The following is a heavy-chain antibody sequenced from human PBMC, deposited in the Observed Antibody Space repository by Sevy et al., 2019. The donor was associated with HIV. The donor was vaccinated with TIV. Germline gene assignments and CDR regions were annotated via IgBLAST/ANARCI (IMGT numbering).Heavy chain of an antibody. CDR3: ARDTEVSSGPFPYYYGMDV. Sequence: PLLLKQSQTLSLTCAISGDSVSSNSAAWNWIRQSPSRGLEWLGRTYYRSKWYNDYAVSVKSRITINPDTSKNQFSLQLNSVTPEDTAVYYCARDTEVSSGPFPYYYGMDVWGQGTTVTVSS. J-gene: IGHJ6*02. CDR2: TYYRSKWYN. CDR1: GDSVSSNSAA. V-gene: IGHV6-1*01. D-gene: IGHD6-19*01.